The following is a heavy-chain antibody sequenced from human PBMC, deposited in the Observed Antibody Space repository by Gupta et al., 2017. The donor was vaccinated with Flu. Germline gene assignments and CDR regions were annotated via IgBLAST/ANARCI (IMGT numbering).Heavy chain of an antibody. Sequence: QVQLVESGGGVVQPGRSLRLSCAASGFTFSIYGMHWVRQAPGKGLEWVAVISYDGSNKYYADSVKGRFTISRDNSKNTLYLQMNSLRAEDTAVYYCAKKGGYSYGSHYYYGMDVWGQGTTVTVSS. CDR3: AKKGGYSYGSHYYYGMDV. J-gene: IGHJ6*02. CDR1: GFTFSIYG. D-gene: IGHD5-18*01. CDR2: ISYDGSNK. V-gene: IGHV3-30*18.